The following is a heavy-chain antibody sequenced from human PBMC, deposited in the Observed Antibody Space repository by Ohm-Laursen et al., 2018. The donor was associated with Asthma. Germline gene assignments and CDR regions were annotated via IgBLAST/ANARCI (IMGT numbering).Heavy chain of an antibody. CDR3: ARDWGATTINDAFDV. CDR2: IYYSGST. J-gene: IGHJ3*01. Sequence: SDTLSLTCTVSGGSISSGGYYWSWIRQHPGKGLEWIGYIYYSGSTYYNPSLKSRVTISVDTSKKQFSLRLTSVTAADTAVYYCARDWGATTINDAFDVWGQGTTVIVSS. V-gene: IGHV4-31*03. D-gene: IGHD1-26*01. CDR1: GGSISSGGYY.